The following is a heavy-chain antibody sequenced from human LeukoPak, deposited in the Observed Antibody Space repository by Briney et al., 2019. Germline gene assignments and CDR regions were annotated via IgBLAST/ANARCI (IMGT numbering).Heavy chain of an antibody. CDR2: IIPIFGTA. CDR3: ARGLGEAVAGYGFDP. V-gene: IGHV1-69*05. J-gene: IGHJ5*02. CDR1: GGTFSSYA. Sequence: EASVKVSCKASGGTFSSYAISWVRQAPGQGLEWMGGIIPIFGTANYAQKFQGRVTIATDESTSTAYMELSSLRSEDTAVYYCARGLGEAVAGYGFDPWGQGTLVTVSS. D-gene: IGHD6-19*01.